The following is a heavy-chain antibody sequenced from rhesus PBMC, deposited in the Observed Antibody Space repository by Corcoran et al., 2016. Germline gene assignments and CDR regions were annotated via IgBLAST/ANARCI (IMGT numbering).Heavy chain of an antibody. CDR3: ARDCAYNLRPFDD. CDR1: GGSISDDYY. CDR2: IYGVGGDT. J-gene: IGHJ4*01. Sequence: QVQLQESGPGLVKPSETLSLTCAVSGGSISDDYYWSWIRQPPGKGLEWIGYIYGVGGDTNDQPSLKSRITSSRDTSKNLVSLKLSSVTAADTAVYYWARDCAYNLRPFDDWGQGVLVTGSS. D-gene: IGHD2-2*01. V-gene: IGHV4-106*01.